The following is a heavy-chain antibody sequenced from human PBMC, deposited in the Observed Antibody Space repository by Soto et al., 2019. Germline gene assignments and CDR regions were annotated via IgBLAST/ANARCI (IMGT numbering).Heavy chain of an antibody. CDR3: VRNWRYYGGNYYYGIDA. V-gene: IGHV2-5*02. J-gene: IGHJ6*02. D-gene: IGHD3-10*01. Sequence: ITLKESGPTLVKPTQTLTLTCTFSGFSLNTGGVGVGWVRQSRGKAMEWPALIYWDDDDRYRPSPGSRLNITKETINNQVLLTVPDMDPDAPATSYCVRNWRYYGGNYYYGIDACGQGTTVTVSS. CDR2: IYWDDDD. CDR1: GFSLNTGGVG.